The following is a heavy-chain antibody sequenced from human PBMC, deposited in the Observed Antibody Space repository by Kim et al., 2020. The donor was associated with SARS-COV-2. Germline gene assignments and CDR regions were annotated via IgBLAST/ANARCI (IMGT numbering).Heavy chain of an antibody. Sequence: GGSLRLSCAASGFTFSDYYMSWIRQAPGKGLEWVSYISSSGSTIYYADSVKGRFTISRDNAKNSLYLQMNSLRAEDTAVYYCARCEYSYGYSDAFDIWGQGTMVTVSS. CDR2: ISSSGSTI. D-gene: IGHD5-18*01. V-gene: IGHV3-11*01. CDR1: GFTFSDYY. CDR3: ARCEYSYGYSDAFDI. J-gene: IGHJ3*02.